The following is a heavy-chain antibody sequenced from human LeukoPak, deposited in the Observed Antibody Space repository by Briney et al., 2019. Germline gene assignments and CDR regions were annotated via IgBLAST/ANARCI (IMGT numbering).Heavy chain of an antibody. CDR3: ADDYRAGSFHDF. Sequence: GGSLRLSCAASGFAFSSYAMSWVRQSPGKGLEWVSVISRRDDYTSYAATVKGRFTTSRENTKNTLYLQINTLRAEATAVYYCADDYRAGSFHDFWGQGTLVTVSS. CDR2: ISRRDDYT. D-gene: IGHD3-10*01. V-gene: IGHV3-23*01. J-gene: IGHJ4*02. CDR1: GFAFSSYA.